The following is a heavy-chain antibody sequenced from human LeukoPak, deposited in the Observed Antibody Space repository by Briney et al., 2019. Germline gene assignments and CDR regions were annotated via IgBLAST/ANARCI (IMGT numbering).Heavy chain of an antibody. D-gene: IGHD6-13*01. CDR2: INPDSGGT. Sequence: ASVTVSCKASGYTFTVYYMHWVRQAPGQGLEWMGWINPDSGGTNYAQKFQGRVTMTRGTSISTAYMELSRLTSDDTAVYYCARGAASTSSWYDNWFDPWGHGTLVTVSS. CDR3: ARGAASTSSWYDNWFDP. CDR1: GYTFTVYY. V-gene: IGHV1-2*02. J-gene: IGHJ5*02.